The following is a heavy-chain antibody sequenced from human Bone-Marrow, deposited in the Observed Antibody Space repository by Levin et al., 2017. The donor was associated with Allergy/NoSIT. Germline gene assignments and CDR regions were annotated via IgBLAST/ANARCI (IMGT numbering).Heavy chain of an antibody. CDR3: ARLDDGSSSYFDY. J-gene: IGHJ4*02. D-gene: IGHD6-6*01. Sequence: ASETLSLTCTVSGGSISSGGYYWTWIRQHPGTGLEWIGYIFHTGDTYDNPSLKSRLALSVDTSNNQFSLKLSSVTAADTAVYYCARLDDGSSSYFDYWGQGTLVTVSS. CDR2: IFHTGDT. V-gene: IGHV4-31*03. CDR1: GGSISSGGYY.